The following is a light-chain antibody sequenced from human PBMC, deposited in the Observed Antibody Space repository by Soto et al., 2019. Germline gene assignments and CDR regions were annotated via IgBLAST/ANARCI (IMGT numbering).Light chain of an antibody. Sequence: DIQLTQSPSFLSASVGDRVTITCRASQDISDYLAWYQQRPGKAPKLLIYAASTLQSGVPSRFSGSGSGTEFTLTISSLQPEDFATYSLQQLNSYPLTFSGGTKLEIK. CDR3: QQLNSYPLT. CDR2: AAS. CDR1: QDISDY. V-gene: IGKV1-9*01. J-gene: IGKJ4*01.